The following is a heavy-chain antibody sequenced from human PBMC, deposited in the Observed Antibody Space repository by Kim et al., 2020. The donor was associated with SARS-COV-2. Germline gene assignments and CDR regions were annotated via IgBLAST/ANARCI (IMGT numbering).Heavy chain of an antibody. V-gene: IGHV3-48*01. Sequence: STKDTADPVKGRLPISRDNAKNSLYLQMTSLRAEDTAVYYCARDLGGYFDYWGQGTLVTVSS. CDR3: ARDLGGYFDY. CDR2: STK. J-gene: IGHJ4*02. D-gene: IGHD3-16*01.